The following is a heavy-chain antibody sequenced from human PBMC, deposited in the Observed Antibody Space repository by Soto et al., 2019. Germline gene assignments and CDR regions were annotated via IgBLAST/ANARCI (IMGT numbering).Heavy chain of an antibody. Sequence: GGSLRLSCAASGFSFNDYSMNWVRQAPGKGLEWVSYISRSSGTIYYADSVKGRFTISRDNAKNSLYLQMNSLRAEDTAVYYCARGRYCISTSCYEVYNWFDPWGQGTLVTVSS. D-gene: IGHD2-2*01. CDR3: ARGRYCISTSCYEVYNWFDP. V-gene: IGHV3-48*04. CDR1: GFSFNDYS. J-gene: IGHJ5*02. CDR2: ISRSSGTI.